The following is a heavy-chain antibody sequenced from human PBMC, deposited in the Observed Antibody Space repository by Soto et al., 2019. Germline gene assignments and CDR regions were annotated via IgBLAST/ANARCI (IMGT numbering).Heavy chain of an antibody. V-gene: IGHV1-18*01. CDR1: GYTFTSYA. D-gene: IGHD5-18*01. J-gene: IGHJ4*02. Sequence: ASVKVSCKASGYTFTSYAMHWVRQAPGQRLEWMGWISAYNGNTNYAQKLQGRVTMTTDTSTSTAYMELRSLRSDDTAVYYCARDRYLGYSYGNFDSWGRETLSPVSS. CDR3: ARDRYLGYSYGNFDS. CDR2: ISAYNGNT.